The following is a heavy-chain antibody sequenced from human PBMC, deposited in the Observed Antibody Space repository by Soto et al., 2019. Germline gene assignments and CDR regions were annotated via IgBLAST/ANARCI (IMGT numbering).Heavy chain of an antibody. J-gene: IGHJ5*02. D-gene: IGHD3-3*01. CDR3: ARDMSKRLLEWLPFDP. CDR1: GFTFSDYY. CDR2: ISSSGSTI. V-gene: IGHV3-11*01. Sequence: VGSLRLSCAASGFTFSDYYMSWIRQAPGKGLEWVSYISSSGSTIYYADSVKGRFTISRDNAKNSLYLQMNSLRAENTAVYYCARDMSKRLLEWLPFDPWGQGTLVTVSS.